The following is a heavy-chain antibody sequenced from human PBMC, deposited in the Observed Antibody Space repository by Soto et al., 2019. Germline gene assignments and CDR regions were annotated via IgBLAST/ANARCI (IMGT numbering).Heavy chain of an antibody. CDR2: INPKSGGT. D-gene: IGHD3-16*02. Sequence: ASVTVSCKACEYTFTGYYMHWVRQAPGQGLEWMGWINPKSGGTNYAQKFQGWVTMTRDTSISTAYMELSRLRSEDTAVYYCARGRREYYYVWGSYRSFFDYWGQGTLVTVSS. CDR3: ARGRREYYYVWGSYRSFFDY. V-gene: IGHV1-2*04. CDR1: EYTFTGYY. J-gene: IGHJ4*02.